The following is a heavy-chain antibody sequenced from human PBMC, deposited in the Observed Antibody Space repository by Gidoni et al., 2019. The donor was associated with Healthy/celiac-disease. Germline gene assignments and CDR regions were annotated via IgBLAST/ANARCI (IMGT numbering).Heavy chain of an antibody. V-gene: IGHV3-30-3*01. D-gene: IGHD1-1*01. Sequence: QVQLVASGGGVVQPGRSLRLSCAASGFTFSSYAMHWVRQAPGKGREWLAVLSYDGSNKYYADSVKGRFTISRDNSKNPLYLQMNSLRAEDTAVYYCARGKTGTTLSGWFDPWGQGTLVTVSS. J-gene: IGHJ5*02. CDR1: GFTFSSYA. CDR2: LSYDGSNK. CDR3: ARGKTGTTLSGWFDP.